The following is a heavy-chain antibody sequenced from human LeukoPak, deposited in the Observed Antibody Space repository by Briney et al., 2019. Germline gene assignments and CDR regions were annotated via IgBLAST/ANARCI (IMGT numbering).Heavy chain of an antibody. D-gene: IGHD6-13*01. CDR1: GFTFSSYS. CDR3: ARGLAAAGTASS. Sequence: GGSLRLSCAASGFTFSSYSMSWVRQAPGKGLEWVSSISSSSSYIYYADSVKGRFTISRDNAKNSLYLQMNSLRAEDTAVYYCARGLAAAGTASSWGQGTLVTVSS. V-gene: IGHV3-21*01. CDR2: ISSSSSYI. J-gene: IGHJ5*02.